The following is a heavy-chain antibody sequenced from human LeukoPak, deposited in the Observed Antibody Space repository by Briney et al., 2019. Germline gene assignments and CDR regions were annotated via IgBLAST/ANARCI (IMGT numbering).Heavy chain of an antibody. Sequence: GGSLRLSCAASGFTFTTYWMTWVRQAPGKGLEWVANIKEDGSQKYYVVSVKGRFTISRDNAKNSLYLQMDSLKAEDTAVYYCARENWANDYWGQGTLVTVSS. J-gene: IGHJ4*02. V-gene: IGHV3-7*01. CDR2: IKEDGSQK. CDR1: GFTFTTYW. D-gene: IGHD7-27*01. CDR3: ARENWANDY.